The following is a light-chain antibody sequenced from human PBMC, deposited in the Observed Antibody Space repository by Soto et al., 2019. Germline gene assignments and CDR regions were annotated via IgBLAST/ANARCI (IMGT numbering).Light chain of an antibody. J-gene: IGKJ2*01. CDR2: WAS. CDR1: QSLLYSSNSKTY. Sequence: DIVMTQSPDSLTVSLGERATINCKSSQSLLYSSNSKTYLAWYQHRPGQSPKMLIFWASARESGVPDRFAGSGSETDFTLTISSLQAEDAAVYYCQQYYSDFFTFGQGTRLEIK. V-gene: IGKV4-1*01. CDR3: QQYYSDFFT.